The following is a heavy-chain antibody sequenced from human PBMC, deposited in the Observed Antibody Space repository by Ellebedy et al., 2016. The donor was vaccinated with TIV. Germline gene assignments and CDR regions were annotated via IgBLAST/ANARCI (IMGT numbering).Heavy chain of an antibody. Sequence: SQTLSLTXXISGDSISSNSAAWNWIRQSPSRGLEWLGRTYYRFKWSNDYAVSVKSRITINPDTSKNHFSLQLNSVTPEDTALYYCARTGDRGRAFDYWGQGTLVTVSS. CDR2: TYYRFKWSN. J-gene: IGHJ4*02. CDR3: ARTGDRGRAFDY. V-gene: IGHV6-1*01. CDR1: GDSISSNSAA. D-gene: IGHD7-27*01.